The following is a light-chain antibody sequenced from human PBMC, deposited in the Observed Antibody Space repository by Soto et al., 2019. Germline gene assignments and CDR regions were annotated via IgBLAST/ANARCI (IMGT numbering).Light chain of an antibody. Sequence: VVTMSPCTLSVSHGERVTLSCTASQSVSSDLAWYQQKPGQAPRLLIYHTSTRAPAIPARFSGSGSGTEFTLAISSLQPEDFAVYYCQQRSNWPPITFGQGTRLEIK. CDR2: HTS. J-gene: IGKJ5*01. V-gene: IGKV3-15*01. CDR1: QSVSSD. CDR3: QQRSNWPPIT.